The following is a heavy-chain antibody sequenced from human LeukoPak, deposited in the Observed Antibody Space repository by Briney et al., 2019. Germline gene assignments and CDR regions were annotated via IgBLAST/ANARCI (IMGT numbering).Heavy chain of an antibody. J-gene: IGHJ4*02. D-gene: IGHD6-13*01. CDR2: ISSSSSYI. CDR1: GFTFSSYS. Sequence: GGSLRLSCAASGFTFSSYSMNWVRQAPGKGLEWVSSISSSSSYIYYADSVKGRFTISRDNAKNSLYLQMNSLRAEDTAVYYCARDNRGYSSSWVPPGYWGQGTLVTVSS. V-gene: IGHV3-21*01. CDR3: ARDNRGYSSSWVPPGY.